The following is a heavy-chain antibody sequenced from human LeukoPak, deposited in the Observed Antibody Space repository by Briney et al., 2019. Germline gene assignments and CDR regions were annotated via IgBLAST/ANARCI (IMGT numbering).Heavy chain of an antibody. Sequence: GESLKISCKGSGYSFTSYWIGWVRQMPGKGLEWMGIIYPGDSDTRYSPSFQGQVTISADKSISTAYLQWSSLKASDTAMYYCATLPDSSSWYPDAFDIWGQGTMVTVS. D-gene: IGHD6-13*01. J-gene: IGHJ3*02. CDR3: ATLPDSSSWYPDAFDI. CDR2: IYPGDSDT. CDR1: GYSFTSYW. V-gene: IGHV5-51*01.